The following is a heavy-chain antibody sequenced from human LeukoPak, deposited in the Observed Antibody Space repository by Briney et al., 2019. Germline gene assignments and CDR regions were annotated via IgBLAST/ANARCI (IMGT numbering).Heavy chain of an antibody. J-gene: IGHJ4*02. Sequence: GGSLRLSCAASGFTFSSYAMSWVRQAPGKGLEWVSAISGSGGSTYYADSVKGRFTISRDNSKNTLYLQMNSLRAEDTAVYYFANFPLVDPGDYFDYWGQGTLVTVSS. D-gene: IGHD3-9*01. CDR3: ANFPLVDPGDYFDY. CDR1: GFTFSSYA. V-gene: IGHV3-23*01. CDR2: ISGSGGST.